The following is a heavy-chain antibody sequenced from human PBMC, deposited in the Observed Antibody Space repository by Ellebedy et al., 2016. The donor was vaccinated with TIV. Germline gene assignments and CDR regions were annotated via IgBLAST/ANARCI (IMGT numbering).Heavy chain of an antibody. CDR1: GFTFSSYW. Sequence: GESLKISCAASGFTFSSYWMSWVRQAPGKGLEWVANIKQDGSEKYYVDSVKGRFTISRDNSKNPLYLQMKSLRAEDTAVYYCAKEPREWLVRGYFDYWGQGTLVTVSS. CDR3: AKEPREWLVRGYFDY. D-gene: IGHD6-19*01. J-gene: IGHJ4*02. CDR2: IKQDGSEK. V-gene: IGHV3-7*03.